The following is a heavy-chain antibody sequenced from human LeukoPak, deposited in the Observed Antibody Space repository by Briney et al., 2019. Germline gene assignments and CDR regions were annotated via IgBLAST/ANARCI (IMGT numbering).Heavy chain of an antibody. J-gene: IGHJ4*02. CDR3: ARDGTTVDY. CDR2: VFTSGST. V-gene: IGHV4-4*07. Sequence: SETLSLTCTVSGGSISSFYWSWIRQLAGKGLEWIGRVFTSGSTNYSPSLKSRVTLSVDTSKNQFSLKLSSVTAADTAVYYCARDGTTVDYWGQGTLVTVSS. D-gene: IGHD4-17*01. CDR1: GGSISSFY.